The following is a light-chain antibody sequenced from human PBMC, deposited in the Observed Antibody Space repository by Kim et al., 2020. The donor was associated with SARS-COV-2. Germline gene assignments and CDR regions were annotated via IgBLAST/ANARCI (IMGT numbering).Light chain of an antibody. CDR1: QSISSW. V-gene: IGKV1-5*03. CDR2: KAS. Sequence: ASVGDRITCPWRASQSISSWLAWYQQKPGKAPKLLIYKASSLESGVPSRFSGSGSGTEFTLTISSLQPDDFATYCCQQYNSFPWTFGQGTKVDIK. CDR3: QQYNSFPWT. J-gene: IGKJ1*01.